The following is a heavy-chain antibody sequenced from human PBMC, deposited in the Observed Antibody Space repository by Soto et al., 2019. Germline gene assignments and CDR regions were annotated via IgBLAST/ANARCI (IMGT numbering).Heavy chain of an antibody. J-gene: IGHJ4*02. CDR3: AKDAVLMVYAIDFDY. V-gene: IGHV3-23*01. Sequence: PGGSLRLSCAASGFTFSGYAMSWVRQAPGKGLEWVSAISGSGGSTYYADSVKGRFTISRDNSKNTLYLQMNSLRAEDTAVYYCAKDAVLMVYAIDFDYWGQGTLVTVSS. CDR2: ISGSGGST. CDR1: GFTFSGYA. D-gene: IGHD2-8*01.